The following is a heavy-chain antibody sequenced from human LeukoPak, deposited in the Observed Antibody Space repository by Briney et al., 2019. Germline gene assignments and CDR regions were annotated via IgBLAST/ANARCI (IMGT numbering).Heavy chain of an antibody. CDR1: GFTFSSYC. D-gene: IGHD3-22*01. V-gene: IGHV3-30*03. CDR2: ISYDGSNK. J-gene: IGHJ4*02. CDR3: ASCGYSCWLDY. Sequence: PGGSLTLTCTASGFTFSSYCWNWVRQAPGKGLEWVAVISYDGSNKYYADSVKGRFTISRDNSKNTLYLQMNSLRAEDTAVYYCASCGYSCWLDYWGQGTLVTVSS.